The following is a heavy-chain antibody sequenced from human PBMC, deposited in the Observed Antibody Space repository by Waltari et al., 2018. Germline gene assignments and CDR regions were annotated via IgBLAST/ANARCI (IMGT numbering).Heavy chain of an antibody. J-gene: IGHJ1*01. CDR2: MYHSGTT. CDR1: GGSVTSSHW. V-gene: IGHV4-4*02. CDR3: VRDNRWVEDGFRYFQF. Sequence: QVQLQESGPGLVKPSGTLSLTCAVSGGSVTSSHWWSWVRQAPGKGLEWIGEMYHSGTTNYNPLLKSRVTMSLDRAKNQFSLKLSSVTAADTAVYYCVRDNRWVEDGFRYFQFWGQGTLVTVSS. D-gene: IGHD2-15*01.